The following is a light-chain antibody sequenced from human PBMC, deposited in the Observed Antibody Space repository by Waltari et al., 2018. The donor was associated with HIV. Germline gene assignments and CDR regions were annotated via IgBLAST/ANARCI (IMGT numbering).Light chain of an antibody. V-gene: IGKV3-20*01. J-gene: IGKJ2*01. Sequence: EVVLTQSPGTLSLSPGERAALSCRASQSISRRYLAWYQQKPGQAPRLLIHGISNRATGIPDRFSGSGSGTDFTLTISRLEPEDFAIYYCHQYGTSPQTFGQGSKVEIK. CDR2: GIS. CDR1: QSISRRY. CDR3: HQYGTSPQT.